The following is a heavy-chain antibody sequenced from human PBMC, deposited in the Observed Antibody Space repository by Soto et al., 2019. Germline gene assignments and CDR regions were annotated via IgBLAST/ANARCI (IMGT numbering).Heavy chain of an antibody. D-gene: IGHD3-22*01. V-gene: IGHV3-48*02. Sequence: LRLSCAASGFTFSDSDINSVRQAPGKGLEGVSYISASSSTIYYADSVKGRFTISRDNAKNLLYLQMNSLRDEDKAVYYCARAPGYYDTSGYYGDFYYYGMDVWGQGTTVTVSS. CDR2: ISASSSTI. CDR1: GFTFSDSD. J-gene: IGHJ6*02. CDR3: ARAPGYYDTSGYYGDFYYYGMDV.